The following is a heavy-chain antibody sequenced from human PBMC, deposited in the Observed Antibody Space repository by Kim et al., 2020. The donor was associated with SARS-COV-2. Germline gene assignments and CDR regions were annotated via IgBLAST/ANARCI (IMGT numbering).Heavy chain of an antibody. V-gene: IGHV3-30*02. J-gene: IGHJ6*02. CDR3: ANSRREGVYGMDV. Sequence: YADYVKGRFTISRDNSKNTLYLKMNSLRDEDTAVYYCANSRREGVYGMDVWGQGTTVTVSS. D-gene: IGHD1-26*01.